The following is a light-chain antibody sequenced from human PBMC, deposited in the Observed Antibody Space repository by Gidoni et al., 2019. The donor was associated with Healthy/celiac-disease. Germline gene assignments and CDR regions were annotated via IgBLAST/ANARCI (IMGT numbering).Light chain of an antibody. V-gene: IGKV3-20*01. CDR1: QSVSSSY. J-gene: IGKJ1*01. CDR3: QQYGSSPKT. Sequence: EIVLTHSPGTLSLSAGERATLSCRASQSVSSSYLTWYQQKPGQAPRLLIYGASSRATGIPNRFSGSGSGTEFTLTISRLEPEDFAVYYCQQYGSSPKTFGQGTKVEIK. CDR2: GAS.